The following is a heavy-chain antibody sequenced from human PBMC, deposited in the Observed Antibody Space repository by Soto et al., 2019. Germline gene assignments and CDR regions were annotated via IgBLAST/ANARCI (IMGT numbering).Heavy chain of an antibody. D-gene: IGHD4-17*01. CDR3: ARGTTVETGNY. CDR1: GYTFTSYG. Sequence: ASVKVSCKASGYTFTSYGISWVRQATGQGLEWMGWMNPNSGNTGYAQKFQGRVTMTRNTSISTAYMELSSLRSEDTAMYYCARGTTVETGNYWGQGTLVTVSS. V-gene: IGHV1-8*02. J-gene: IGHJ4*02. CDR2: MNPNSGNT.